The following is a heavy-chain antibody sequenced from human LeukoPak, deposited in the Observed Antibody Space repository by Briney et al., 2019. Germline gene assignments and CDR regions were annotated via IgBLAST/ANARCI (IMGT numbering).Heavy chain of an antibody. J-gene: IGHJ4*02. V-gene: IGHV3-30*18. D-gene: IGHD1-26*01. CDR2: ISYDGSNS. CDR3: AKDWAQRGVGASLGH. CDR1: GFTFSGHA. Sequence: GGALRLSCAASGFTFSGHAMVWVRQGPGKGLEWVSFISYDGSNSAHADAVMGRFTISRDNSKNPVDLQINSLRDEDTAVYYRAKDWAQRGVGASLGHWGQGTLVIVSS.